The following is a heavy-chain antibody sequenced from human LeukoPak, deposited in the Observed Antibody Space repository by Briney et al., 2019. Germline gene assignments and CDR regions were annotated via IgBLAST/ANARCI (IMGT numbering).Heavy chain of an antibody. V-gene: IGHV3-30*18. Sequence: PGGSLRLSCEASGFTFSTYGMHWVRQAPGKGLEWVAIISFDENNKYYADSVKGRFTISRDNSKNTLYLQMNSLRAEDTAVYYCAKEGFYCSGGSCYSFYYYYMDVWGKGTTVTVSS. D-gene: IGHD2-15*01. CDR2: ISFDENNK. J-gene: IGHJ6*03. CDR1: GFTFSTYG. CDR3: AKEGFYCSGGSCYSFYYYYMDV.